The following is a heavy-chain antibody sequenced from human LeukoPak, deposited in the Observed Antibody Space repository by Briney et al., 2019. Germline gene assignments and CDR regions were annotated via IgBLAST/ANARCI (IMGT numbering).Heavy chain of an antibody. J-gene: IGHJ4*02. D-gene: IGHD1-26*01. Sequence: ASVKVSCKASGYTSTSYDINWVRQATGQGLEWMGWMNPNSGNTGYAQKFQGRVTITRNTSISTAYMELSSLRSEDTAVYYCAVLYRGSYSHDYWGQGTLVTVSS. V-gene: IGHV1-8*03. CDR3: AVLYRGSYSHDY. CDR1: GYTSTSYD. CDR2: MNPNSGNT.